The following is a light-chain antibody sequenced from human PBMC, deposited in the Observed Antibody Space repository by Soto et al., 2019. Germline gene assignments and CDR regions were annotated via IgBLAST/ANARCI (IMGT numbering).Light chain of an antibody. J-gene: IGKJ2*01. CDR3: HQYHSWPYT. CDR2: SAS. Sequence: ETVMTQSPATLSVSPGERATLSCRASQSVSTHLAWYQQQRGQAPRLLIYSASTRATDIPARFSGSWSGTEFTLTISTLQSEDFAVYYCHQYHSWPYTFGRGTRLEIK. CDR1: QSVSTH. V-gene: IGKV3-15*01.